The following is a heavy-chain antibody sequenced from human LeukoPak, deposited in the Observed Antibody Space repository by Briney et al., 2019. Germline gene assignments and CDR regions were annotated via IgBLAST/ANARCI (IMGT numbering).Heavy chain of an antibody. Sequence: PGGSLRLSCAASGFTFSSYAMSWVRQAPGKGLEWVSAISGSGGSTYYADSVKGRFTISRDNSKNTLYLQMNSLRAEDTAVYYCAEDFPPFTHMVRGVIDEWGQGTLVTVSS. D-gene: IGHD3-10*01. CDR2: ISGSGGST. J-gene: IGHJ4*02. CDR1: GFTFSSYA. V-gene: IGHV3-23*01. CDR3: AEDFPPFTHMVRGVIDE.